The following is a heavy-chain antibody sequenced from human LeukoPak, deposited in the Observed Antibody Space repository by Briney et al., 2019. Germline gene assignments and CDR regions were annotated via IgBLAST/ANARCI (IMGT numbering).Heavy chain of an antibody. V-gene: IGHV4-39*02. CDR2: IHNSGGT. D-gene: IGHD3-10*01. Sequence: TSSETLSLTCTVPGGSISSSGYYWGWIRQPPGKGLEWIGSIHNSGGTYYNPSLNSRVTITVDASKNYFSLKLSSVTAADSAVYYCARRTGSHLPNWFDPWGQGTLVTVSS. J-gene: IGHJ5*02. CDR3: ARRTGSHLPNWFDP. CDR1: GGSISSSGYY.